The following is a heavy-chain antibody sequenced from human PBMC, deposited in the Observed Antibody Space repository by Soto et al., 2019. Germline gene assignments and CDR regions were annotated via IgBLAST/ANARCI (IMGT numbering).Heavy chain of an antibody. CDR2: ISAYNGNT. D-gene: IGHD1-26*01. Sequence: ASVKVSRKASGYTFTSYGISWVRQAPGQGLEWMGWISAYNGNTNYAQKLQGRVTMTTDTSTSTAYMELRSLRSDDTAVYYCARDLVGATGGLACYWGQGTLVTVSS. CDR1: GYTFTSYG. V-gene: IGHV1-18*04. J-gene: IGHJ4*02. CDR3: ARDLVGATGGLACY.